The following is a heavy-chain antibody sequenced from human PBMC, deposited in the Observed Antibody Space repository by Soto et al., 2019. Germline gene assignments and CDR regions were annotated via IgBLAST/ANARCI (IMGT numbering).Heavy chain of an antibody. CDR1: GGTFSSYA. D-gene: IGHD5-18*01. CDR2: IIPIFGTA. J-gene: IGHJ6*01. V-gene: IGHV1-69*13. CDR3: ARIEDTAMVTEDYYYGMDV. Sequence: GASVKVSCKASGGTFSSYAISWVRQAPGQGLEWMGGIIPIFGTANYAQKFQGRVTITADESTSTAYMELSSLRSEDTAVYYCARIEDTAMVTEDYYYGMDVWGQGTTVTVPQ.